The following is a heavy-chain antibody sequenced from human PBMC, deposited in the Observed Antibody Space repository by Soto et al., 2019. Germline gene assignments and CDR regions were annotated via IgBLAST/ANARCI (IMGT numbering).Heavy chain of an antibody. CDR2: IYYSGTT. Sequence: SETLSLTCTVSNGSVGSGTYSWSWVRQPPGKGLEWIGYIYYSGTTYYTPSLKSRLTMSMDRANDHFSLNLTSVTAADTAVYFCARGHYYYGMDVWGQGITVTASS. J-gene: IGHJ6*02. CDR3: ARGHYYYGMDV. CDR1: NGSVGSGTYS. V-gene: IGHV4-30-2*01.